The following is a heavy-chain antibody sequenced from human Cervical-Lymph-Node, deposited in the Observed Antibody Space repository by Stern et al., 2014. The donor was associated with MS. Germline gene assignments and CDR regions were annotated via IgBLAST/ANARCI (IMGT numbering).Heavy chain of an antibody. J-gene: IGHJ4*02. Sequence: QEQLVESGGGVVQPGRSLRLSCAASGFTFSVYGMHWVRQAPGKGLEWVAVLWYDGSNKYYADSVKGRFTISRDNSKNTLYLQMNSLRAEDTAVYFCARDSYSTSWYNYFDYWGQGTLVTVSS. CDR2: LWYDGSNK. CDR1: GFTFSVYG. V-gene: IGHV3-33*01. D-gene: IGHD6-13*01. CDR3: ARDSYSTSWYNYFDY.